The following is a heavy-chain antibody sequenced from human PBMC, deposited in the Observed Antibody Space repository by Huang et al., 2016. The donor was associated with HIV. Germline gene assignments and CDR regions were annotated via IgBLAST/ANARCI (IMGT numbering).Heavy chain of an antibody. D-gene: IGHD3-10*01. J-gene: IGHJ3*02. V-gene: IGHV3-30*02. CDR3: AKGSMANAFDI. CDR1: GFTFSSYG. CDR2: IRYDGSNK. Sequence: QVQLVESGGGVVQPGGSLRLSCAASGFTFSSYGMHWVRQAPVKGLEWVAVIRYDGSNKYYADSGRGRFTISRDNSKNTLYLQMNSLRAEDTAVYYCAKGSMANAFDIWGQGTMVTVSS.